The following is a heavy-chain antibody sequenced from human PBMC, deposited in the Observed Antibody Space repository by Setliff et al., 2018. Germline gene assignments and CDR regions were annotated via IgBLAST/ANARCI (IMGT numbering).Heavy chain of an antibody. V-gene: IGHV3-7*01. CDR3: RFWSGYYKNDY. Sequence: PSETLSLTCAVYGDSFSDYYWSWIRQAPGKGLEWVANINQGGGDQFYVDSVRGRFIISRDNAKNSLYLHMNSLRADDTAVYYCRFWSGYYKNDYWGQGTLVTVSS. CDR1: GDSFSDYY. J-gene: IGHJ4*02. D-gene: IGHD3-3*01. CDR2: INQGGGDQ.